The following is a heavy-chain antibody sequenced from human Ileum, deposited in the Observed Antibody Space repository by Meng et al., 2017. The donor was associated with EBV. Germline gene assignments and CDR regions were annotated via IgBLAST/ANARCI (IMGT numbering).Heavy chain of an antibody. CDR2: ISGSGRTT. Sequence: EGPLVESGGGSVEPGGSLRLSCAASGFTFNNYAMTWVRQAPGKGLEYVSGISGSGRTTDYADSVKGRFTMSRDNSKSTHYLQLNSLRAEDTAVYFCARMSSVALPAAIDFWGQGTLVTVSS. CDR3: ARMSSVALPAAIDF. CDR1: GFTFNNYA. J-gene: IGHJ4*02. V-gene: IGHV3-23*04. D-gene: IGHD2-2*01.